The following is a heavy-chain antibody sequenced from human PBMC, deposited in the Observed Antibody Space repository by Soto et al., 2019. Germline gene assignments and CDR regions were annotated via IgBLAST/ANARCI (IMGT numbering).Heavy chain of an antibody. CDR2: ISSGSRSI. J-gene: IGHJ4*02. V-gene: IGHV3-21*06. CDR3: ARTLLTFGPNDY. Sequence: GGSLRLSCAGSGFSFSSYTIHWVRQAPGKGLEWVASISSGSRSISYADSVKGRFTISRDNAESSLFLQMNSLRAEDTAVYYCARTLLTFGPNDYCGQGAPVTVSS. CDR1: GFSFSSYT. D-gene: IGHD3-16*01.